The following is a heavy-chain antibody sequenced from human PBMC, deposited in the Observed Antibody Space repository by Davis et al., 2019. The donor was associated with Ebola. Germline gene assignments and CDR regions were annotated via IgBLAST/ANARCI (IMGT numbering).Heavy chain of an antibody. D-gene: IGHD6-19*01. CDR3: VRGWLRGGFDV. V-gene: IGHV6-1*01. CDR2: TYYKSKWLN. J-gene: IGHJ6*04. CDR1: GDTVSGGSGA. Sequence: HSQTLSLTCAISGDTVSGGSGAWNWIRQSPSRGLEWLGRTYYKSKWLNDYAVSMKSRIIINLDTSKNHFSLQLSSVTPEDTAVYYCVRGWLRGGFDVWGKGTTVIVSS.